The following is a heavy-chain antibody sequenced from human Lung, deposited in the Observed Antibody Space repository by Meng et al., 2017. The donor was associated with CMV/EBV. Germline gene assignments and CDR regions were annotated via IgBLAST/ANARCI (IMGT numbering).Heavy chain of an antibody. V-gene: IGHV1-2*02. Sequence: ASVXVSXKASGYTFTGYYMHWVRQAPGQGLEWMGWINPYTGGTNYQQKFQGRVTITRDTSINTAYMDLSRLRSDDTAVYYCARVYYDTSGSAHYFDFWGQGXLVTVSS. J-gene: IGHJ4*02. CDR2: INPYTGGT. CDR1: GYTFTGYY. CDR3: ARVYYDTSGSAHYFDF. D-gene: IGHD3-22*01.